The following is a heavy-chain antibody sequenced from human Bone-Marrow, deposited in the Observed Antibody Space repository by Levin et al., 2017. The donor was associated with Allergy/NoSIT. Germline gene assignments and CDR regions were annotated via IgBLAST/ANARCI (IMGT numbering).Heavy chain of an antibody. D-gene: IGHD6-13*01. CDR3: ARDGGSSWFDAFNM. Sequence: PGGSLRLSCEASGFPFSSYWMHWVRQVPGKGLVWVSRTNTDGRTTAYADSVKGRFTVSRDNAKNTLFLQMNSLRVEDTAVYFCARDGGSSWFDAFNMWGQGTLVTVSS. V-gene: IGHV3-74*01. J-gene: IGHJ3*02. CDR2: TNTDGRTT. CDR1: GFPFSSYW.